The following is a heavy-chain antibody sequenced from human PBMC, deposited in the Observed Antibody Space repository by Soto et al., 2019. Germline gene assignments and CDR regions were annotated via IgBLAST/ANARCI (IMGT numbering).Heavy chain of an antibody. J-gene: IGHJ4*02. D-gene: IGHD3-10*01. CDR1: GYTFTGYY. V-gene: IGHV1-2*04. CDR3: ARANYYGSPGDFDY. CDR2: INPNSGAT. Sequence: ASVKVSCKASGYTFTGYYMHWVRQAPGQGLEWMGWINPNSGATNYAQKFQGWVTMTRDTSISTAYMELSRLRSDDTAVYYCARANYYGSPGDFDYWGQGTLVTVSS.